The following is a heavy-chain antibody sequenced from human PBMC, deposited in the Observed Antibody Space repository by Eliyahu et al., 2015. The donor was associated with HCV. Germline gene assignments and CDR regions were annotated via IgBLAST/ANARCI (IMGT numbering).Heavy chain of an antibody. CDR2: LYSSGQT. D-gene: IGHD2-15*01. V-gene: IGHV3-66*01. Sequence: VQLVESGGVLVQPGESLRLTCEAAGFTVSKAYMSWVRQAPGKGLEWVSILYSSGQTYYADSLQDRFTISRDSSKNTLFLQLNNLRAEDTALYYCARNSYDIRYGYYFDLWGRGTLATVSS. CDR3: ARNSYDIRYGYYFDL. J-gene: IGHJ2*01. CDR1: GFTVSKAY.